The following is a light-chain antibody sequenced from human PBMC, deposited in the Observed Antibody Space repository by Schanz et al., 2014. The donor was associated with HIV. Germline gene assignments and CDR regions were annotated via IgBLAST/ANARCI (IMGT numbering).Light chain of an antibody. CDR3: QSYDSSLSGSKV. Sequence: QSVLTQPPSVSGAPGQRVTISCTGSRSNIGAGYDVHWYQQLPGAAPKLLIYANTNRPSGVPDRFSGSKSGTSVSLAITDLQAEDEADYYCQSYDSSLSGSKVFGGGTKLTVL. CDR1: RSNIGAGYD. CDR2: ANT. V-gene: IGLV1-40*01. J-gene: IGLJ2*01.